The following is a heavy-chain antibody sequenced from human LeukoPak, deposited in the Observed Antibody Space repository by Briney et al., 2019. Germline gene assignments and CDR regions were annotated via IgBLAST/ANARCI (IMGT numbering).Heavy chain of an antibody. V-gene: IGHV1-2*02. CDR1: GYTFSGYL. CDR3: ARDQYYDSRPLEY. J-gene: IGHJ4*02. D-gene: IGHD3-22*01. CDR2: INPNSGGT. Sequence: GASVKVSCKASGYTFSGYLMHWARQAPGQGLEWMGWINPNSGGTNYAQRFQGRVTMTRDTSLSTAYMELSGLKSDDSAIYFCARDQYYDSRPLEYWGQGTLVTVSS.